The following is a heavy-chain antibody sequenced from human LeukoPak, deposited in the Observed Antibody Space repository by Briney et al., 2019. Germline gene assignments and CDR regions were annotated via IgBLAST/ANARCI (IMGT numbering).Heavy chain of an antibody. CDR1: GYSFTSYW. D-gene: IGHD3-10*01. J-gene: IGHJ6*03. CDR3: ARNRLYYGSGNYYYYMDV. V-gene: IGHV5-51*01. Sequence: GESLKISCKGSGYSFTSYWIGWVRQMPGKGLEWMGIIYPGDSDTRYSPSFQGQVTISADKSISTAYLQWSSLKALDTAMYYCARNRLYYGSGNYYYYMDVWGKGTTVTVSS. CDR2: IYPGDSDT.